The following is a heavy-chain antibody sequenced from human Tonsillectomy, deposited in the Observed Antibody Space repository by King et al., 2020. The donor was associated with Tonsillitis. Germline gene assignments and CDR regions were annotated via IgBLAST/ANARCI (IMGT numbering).Heavy chain of an antibody. J-gene: IGHJ6*02. Sequence: VQLVESGGGLVQPGRSLRLSCAASGFTFDDYAMHWVRQAPGKGLEWVSGISWNSGSKGYADAMRGRITISGNNTKNSLYLQMNSLRAEDTALYYCEKDISLIIAAGGAYGRVVWRQGTTVPVP. CDR1: GFTFDDYA. D-gene: IGHD6-13*01. CDR2: ISWNSGSK. V-gene: IGHV3-9*01. CDR3: EKDISLIIAAGGAYGRVV.